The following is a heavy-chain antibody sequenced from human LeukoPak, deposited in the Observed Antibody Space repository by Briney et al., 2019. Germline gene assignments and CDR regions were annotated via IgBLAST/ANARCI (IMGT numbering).Heavy chain of an antibody. CDR1: GYSFTSYW. CDR3: ARGFDDYDILTGYYFDY. V-gene: IGHV5-51*01. Sequence: GESLKISCKGSGYSFTSYWIGWVRQMPGKGLEWMGIIYPGDSDTRYSPSFQGQVIISADKSISTAYLQWSSLKASDTAMYYCARGFDDYDILTGYYFDYWGQGTLVTVSS. CDR2: IYPGDSDT. J-gene: IGHJ4*02. D-gene: IGHD3-9*01.